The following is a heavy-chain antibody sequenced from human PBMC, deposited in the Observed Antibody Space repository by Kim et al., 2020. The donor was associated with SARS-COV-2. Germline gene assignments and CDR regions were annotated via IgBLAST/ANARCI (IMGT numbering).Heavy chain of an antibody. J-gene: IGHJ4*02. V-gene: IGHV3-30*02. CDR3: AKGAFSEYYFDY. Sequence: YYADSGKGRFTISRDNSKNTLYLQMNSLRAEDTAVYYCAKGAFSEYYFDYWGQGTLVTVSS.